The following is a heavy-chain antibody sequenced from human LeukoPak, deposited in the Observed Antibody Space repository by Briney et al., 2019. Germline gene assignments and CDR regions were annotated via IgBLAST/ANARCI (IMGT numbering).Heavy chain of an antibody. CDR3: ARDGYYYGSGSYYKVDFDY. CDR1: GFTVRNKY. CDR2: IYSGETT. D-gene: IGHD3-10*01. V-gene: IGHV3-53*01. J-gene: IGHJ4*02. Sequence: GGSLRLSCAASGFTVRNKYMIWVRQAPGKGLEWVSSIYSGETTYYADSVKGRFTISRDNSKNTLFLQMNSLRAEDTAVYYCARDGYYYGSGSYYKVDFDYWGQGTLVTVSS.